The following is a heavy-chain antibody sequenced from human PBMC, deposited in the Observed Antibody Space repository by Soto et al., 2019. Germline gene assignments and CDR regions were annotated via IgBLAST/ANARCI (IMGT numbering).Heavy chain of an antibody. CDR2: IRSKAYGGTT. J-gene: IGHJ4*02. D-gene: IGHD2-8*01. CDR3: TAGKLYPSLDFDY. Sequence: PGGSLRLSCTASGFTFGDYAMSWVRQAPGKGLEWVGFIRSKAYGGTTEYDASVKGRFTISRDDSKSIAYLQMNSLKTEDTAVYYCTAGKLYPSLDFDYWGQGTLVTVSS. V-gene: IGHV3-49*04. CDR1: GFTFGDYA.